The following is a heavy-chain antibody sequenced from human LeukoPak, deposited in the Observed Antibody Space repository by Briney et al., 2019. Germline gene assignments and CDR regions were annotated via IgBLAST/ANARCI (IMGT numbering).Heavy chain of an antibody. J-gene: IGHJ4*02. CDR1: GYTFTGYY. CDR2: ISPNSGGT. V-gene: IGHV1-2*06. D-gene: IGHD6-13*01. CDR3: ARGYSSAWYYFDY. Sequence: ASVTVSCTASGYTFTGYYMHWVRQAPGQGLEWMGRISPNSGGTNHAQKFQGRVTMTRDTSISTAYMELSRLRSDDTAVYYCARGYSSAWYYFDYWGQGTLVTVSS.